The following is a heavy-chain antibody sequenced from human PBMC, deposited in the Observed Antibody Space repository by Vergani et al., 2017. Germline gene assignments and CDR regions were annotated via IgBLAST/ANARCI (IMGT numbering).Heavy chain of an antibody. Sequence: EVQLVQSGAEVKKPGESLRISCKGSGYSFTSYWISWVRQMPGKGLEWMGRIDPSDSYTNYSPSFQGHVTISADKSISTAYLQWSSLKASDPAMYYCARSVMVMPHRGEGTFDIWGQGTMVTVSS. CDR3: ARSVMVMPHRGEGTFDI. CDR1: GYSFTSYW. V-gene: IGHV5-10-1*01. J-gene: IGHJ3*02. D-gene: IGHD2-21*01. CDR2: IDPSDSYT.